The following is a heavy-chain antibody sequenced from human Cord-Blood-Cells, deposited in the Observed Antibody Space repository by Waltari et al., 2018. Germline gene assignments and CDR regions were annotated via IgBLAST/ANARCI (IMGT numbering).Heavy chain of an antibody. Sequence: EVQLVESGGGLVKPGGSLRLSCAASGFTFSSYSMNWVRQAPGKELEWVSSISSSSSYIYYADSVKGRFTISRDNAKNSLYLQMNSLRAEDTAVYYCARYSSSWYAFDIWGQGTMVTVSS. D-gene: IGHD6-13*01. CDR3: ARYSSSWYAFDI. J-gene: IGHJ3*02. V-gene: IGHV3-21*01. CDR2: ISSSSSYI. CDR1: GFTFSSYS.